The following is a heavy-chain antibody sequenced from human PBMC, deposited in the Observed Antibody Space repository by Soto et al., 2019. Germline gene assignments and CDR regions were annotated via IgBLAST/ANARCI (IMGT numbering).Heavy chain of an antibody. CDR3: ARDPYFGAIDY. CDR1: GGSISSYY. CDR2: IYYSGST. J-gene: IGHJ4*02. V-gene: IGHV4-59*01. Sequence: PSETLSHTCTVSGGSISSYYWIWIRQPPGKGLEWIGYIYYSGSTNYNPSLKSRVTISVDTSKNQFSLKLSSVTAADTAVYYCARDPYFGAIDYWGLGTLVTVSS. D-gene: IGHD3-16*01.